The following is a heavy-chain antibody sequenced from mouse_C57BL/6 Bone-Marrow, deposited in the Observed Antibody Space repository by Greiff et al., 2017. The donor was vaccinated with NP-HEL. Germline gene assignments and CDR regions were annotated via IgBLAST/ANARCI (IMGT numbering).Heavy chain of an antibody. CDR1: GYTFTSYW. J-gene: IGHJ3*01. D-gene: IGHD2-4*01. CDR2: IDPSDSYT. V-gene: IGHV1-59*01. Sequence: QVQLQQPGAELVRPGTSVKLSCKASGYTFTSYWMHWVKQRPGQGLEWIGVIDPSDSYTNYNQKFKGKATLTVDTSSSTAYMQLSSLTSEDSAVYYCASYYDYDGFAYWGQGTLVTVSA. CDR3: ASYYDYDGFAY.